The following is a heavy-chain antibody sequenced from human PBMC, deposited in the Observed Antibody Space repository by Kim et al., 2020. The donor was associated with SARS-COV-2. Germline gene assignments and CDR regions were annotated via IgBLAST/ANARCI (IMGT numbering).Heavy chain of an antibody. CDR3: ARRGFDY. V-gene: IGHV5-51*01. CDR2: GASDT. Sequence: GASDTRYSPPFKAQGTISADKSISTAYLQWSSLKASDTAMYYCARRGFDYWGQGTLVTVSS. J-gene: IGHJ4*02.